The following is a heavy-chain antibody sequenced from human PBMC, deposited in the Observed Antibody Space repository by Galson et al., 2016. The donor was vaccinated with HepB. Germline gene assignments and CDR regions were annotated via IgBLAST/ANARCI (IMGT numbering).Heavy chain of an antibody. CDR1: GDSISSGGYY. V-gene: IGHV4-31*03. CDR3: ARCASYGMDV. Sequence: QVQLQESGPGLVKPSETLSLTCPVPGDSISSGGYYWSRIRPSPGKGLVWIGNIYSNESSYSNPSLKSRITKAADTSKNQFSLRLSSVTAADTAVYYCARCASYGMDVWGQGTTVTVSS. J-gene: IGHJ6*02. D-gene: IGHD3-16*01. CDR2: IYSNESS.